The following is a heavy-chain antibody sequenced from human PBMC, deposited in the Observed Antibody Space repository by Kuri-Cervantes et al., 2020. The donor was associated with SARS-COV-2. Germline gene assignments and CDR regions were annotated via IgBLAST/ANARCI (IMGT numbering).Heavy chain of an antibody. Sequence: SETLSLTCTVSGGSISSGDYYWSWIRQPPGKGLEWIGEINHSGSTNYNPSLKSRVTISVDTSKNQFSLKLSSVTAADTAVYYCAREETDIVVVPAAMNWFDPWGQGTLVTVSS. J-gene: IGHJ5*02. V-gene: IGHV4-39*07. CDR3: AREETDIVVVPAAMNWFDP. CDR1: GGSISSGDYY. D-gene: IGHD2-2*01. CDR2: INHSGST.